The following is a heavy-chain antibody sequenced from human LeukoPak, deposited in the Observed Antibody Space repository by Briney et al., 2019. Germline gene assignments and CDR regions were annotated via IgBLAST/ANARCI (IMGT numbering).Heavy chain of an antibody. CDR1: GFTFSSYA. J-gene: IGHJ3*02. CDR2: ISGSGGST. V-gene: IGHV3-23*01. Sequence: PGGSLRLSCAASGFTFSSYAMSWVRQAPGKGLEWVSAISGSGGSTYYADSVKGRFTISRDNSKNTLYLQMNSLRAEDTAVYYCAKGNRSPLLWFGEFGAFDIWGQGTMVTVSS. D-gene: IGHD3-10*01. CDR3: AKGNRSPLLWFGEFGAFDI.